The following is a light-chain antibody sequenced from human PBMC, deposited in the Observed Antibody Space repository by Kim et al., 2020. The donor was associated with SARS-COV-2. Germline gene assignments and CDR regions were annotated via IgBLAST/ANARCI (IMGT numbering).Light chain of an antibody. J-gene: IGKJ1*01. CDR3: QQYNNWPPWT. CDR2: GAS. Sequence: SPGERATRPGRASQSVSSNLAWYQQKPGQAPRLLIYGASTRATGIPARFSGSGSGTEFTLTISSLQSEDFAVYYCQQYNNWPPWTFGQGTKVEIK. CDR1: QSVSSN. V-gene: IGKV3-15*01.